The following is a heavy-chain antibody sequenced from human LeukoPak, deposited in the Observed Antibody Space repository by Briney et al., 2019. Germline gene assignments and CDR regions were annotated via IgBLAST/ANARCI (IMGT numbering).Heavy chain of an antibody. CDR2: ISGRGDST. D-gene: IGHD6-13*01. J-gene: IGHJ4*02. Sequence: GGSLRLSCAASGFTFSDYAMSWVRHAPRKRLELVSAISGRGDSTYYADSLKGRFTISRDRSKNTLYLQMSSLRAEDTAVYYCAKTRAAAGIPRDYFDYWGQGTLVTVSS. V-gene: IGHV3-23*01. CDR3: AKTRAAAGIPRDYFDY. CDR1: GFTFSDYA.